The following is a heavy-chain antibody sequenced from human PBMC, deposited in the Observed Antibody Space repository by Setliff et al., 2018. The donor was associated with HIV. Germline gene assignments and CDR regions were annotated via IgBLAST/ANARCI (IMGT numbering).Heavy chain of an antibody. CDR2: IDYSGSV. Sequence: SETLSLTCTVSGGSISNYYWSWIRQSPGKGLEWMGNIDYSGSVSYNPSLKSRLAFSIDMSKNQFSLRLTSVTAADTAVYYCARSSMAGFDYWGQGKLVTVSS. CDR1: GGSISNYY. CDR3: ARSSMAGFDY. D-gene: IGHD6-19*01. J-gene: IGHJ4*02. V-gene: IGHV4-59*12.